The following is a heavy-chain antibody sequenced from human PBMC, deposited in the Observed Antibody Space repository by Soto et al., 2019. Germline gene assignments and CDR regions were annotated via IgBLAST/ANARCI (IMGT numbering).Heavy chain of an antibody. CDR2: INSDGSVT. V-gene: IGHV3-74*01. Sequence: GGSLRLSCAVSGFTFTNYWMHWVRQAPGQGLVWVSRINSDGSVTNYADSVKGRFTTSRDNAKNTLYLQVNSLRAEDTAVYYCARGFSTSRPYYFDYWGPGTLVTVSS. CDR3: ARGFSTSRPYYFDY. J-gene: IGHJ4*02. D-gene: IGHD2-2*01. CDR1: GFTFTNYW.